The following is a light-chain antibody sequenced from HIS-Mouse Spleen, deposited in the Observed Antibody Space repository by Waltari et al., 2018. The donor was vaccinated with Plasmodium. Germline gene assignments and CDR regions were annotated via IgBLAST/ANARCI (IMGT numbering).Light chain of an antibody. CDR1: SLSSYY. Sequence: SSELTQAPSVSVALGQTVSITCQGDSLSSYYDSWYQQKPGPATVLVINGKNNRPSGIPDRFSGSSSGNTASLTITGAQAEDEADYYCNSRDSSGNHQVFGGGTKLTVL. CDR3: NSRDSSGNHQV. J-gene: IGLJ3*02. CDR2: GKN. V-gene: IGLV3-19*01.